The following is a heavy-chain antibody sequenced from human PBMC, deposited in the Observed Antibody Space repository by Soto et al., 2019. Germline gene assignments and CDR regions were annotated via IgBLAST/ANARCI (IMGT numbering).Heavy chain of an antibody. Sequence: QVQLVQSGAELTEPGASVKVSCKTSGYSFTTYGITWVRQAPGQGLEWMGWISAYTGDTSYAQKFQGRVTVTTDTSRRTAYMELEGLRSDDTAVYYCARIAMGGGIDYWGQGTLVTVSS. CDR1: GYSFTTYG. J-gene: IGHJ4*02. CDR2: ISAYTGDT. CDR3: ARIAMGGGIDY. D-gene: IGHD6-19*01. V-gene: IGHV1-18*01.